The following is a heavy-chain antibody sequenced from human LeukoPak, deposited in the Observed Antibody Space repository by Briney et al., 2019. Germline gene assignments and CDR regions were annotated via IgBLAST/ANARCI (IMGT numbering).Heavy chain of an antibody. CDR3: ARDYYSSSAATTFSFDY. CDR1: GYTFTDYY. J-gene: IGHJ4*02. CDR2: INPNSGST. D-gene: IGHD6-6*01. V-gene: IGHV1-2*06. Sequence: ASVKISCKVSGYTFTDYYMHWVQQAPGQGLEWMGRINPNSGSTNYAQKFQGRVTMTRDTSISTAYMELSRLRSDDTAVYYCARDYYSSSAATTFSFDYWGQGTLVTVSS.